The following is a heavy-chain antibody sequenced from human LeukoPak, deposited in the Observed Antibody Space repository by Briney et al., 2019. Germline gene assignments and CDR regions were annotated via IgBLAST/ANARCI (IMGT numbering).Heavy chain of an antibody. CDR1: GGTFSSYA. Sequence: ASVKVSCKASGGTFSSYAISWVRQAPGQGLEWMGGIIPIFGTANYAQKFQGRVTITTDESTSTAYMELSSLRSEDTAVYYCASKGTGTDDAFDIWGQGTTVTVSS. CDR2: IIPIFGTA. CDR3: ASKGTGTDDAFDI. V-gene: IGHV1-69*05. J-gene: IGHJ3*02. D-gene: IGHD1-7*01.